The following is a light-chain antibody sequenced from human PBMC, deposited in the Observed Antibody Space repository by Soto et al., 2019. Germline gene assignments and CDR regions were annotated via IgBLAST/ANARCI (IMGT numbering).Light chain of an antibody. J-gene: IGKJ2*01. CDR2: GAS. Sequence: DIVLTQSPGTLSLSPGERATLSCRASQSLSSSYLAWYQQKPGQAPRLLIYGASSRATGIPDRFSASGSGTDFTLTISSLEPEDFAVYYCQQYVASPYTFGQGTKVDIK. CDR3: QQYVASPYT. CDR1: QSLSSSY. V-gene: IGKV3-20*01.